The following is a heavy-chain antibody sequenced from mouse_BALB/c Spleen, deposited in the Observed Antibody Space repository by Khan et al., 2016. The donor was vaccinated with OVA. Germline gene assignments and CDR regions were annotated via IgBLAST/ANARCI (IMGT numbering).Heavy chain of an antibody. V-gene: IGHV2-6-4*01. CDR1: GFSLSRYN. J-gene: IGHJ4*01. CDR3: ARAYYRYGGYYAMDY. Sequence: VELVESGPGLVAPSQSLSITCTVSGFSLSRYNIHWVRQPPGKGLEWLGMIWGGGTTDYNSTLKSRLSISKDNSKSQVFLEMNSLQTEDTAMYYCARAYYRYGGYYAMDYWGQGTSVTVSS. D-gene: IGHD2-14*01. CDR2: IWGGGTT.